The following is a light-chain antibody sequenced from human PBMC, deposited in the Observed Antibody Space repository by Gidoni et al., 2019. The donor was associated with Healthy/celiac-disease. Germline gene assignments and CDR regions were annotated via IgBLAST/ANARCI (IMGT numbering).Light chain of an antibody. J-gene: IGKJ3*01. V-gene: IGKV1-39*01. CDR2: AAA. CDR3: QQSYSTPQFT. CDR1: QSMSSY. Sequence: DIQMTQSPSSLSASVGDRVTITCRASQSMSSYLNWYQQKPGKAPKRLIYAAASLQSGVPSRFSGSGSGTDFTLTISSLQPEDFATYYCQQSYSTPQFTFGPGTKVDIK.